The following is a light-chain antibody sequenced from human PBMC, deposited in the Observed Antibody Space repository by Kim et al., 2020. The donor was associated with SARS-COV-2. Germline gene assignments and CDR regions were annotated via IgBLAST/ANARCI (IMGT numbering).Light chain of an antibody. CDR3: QVWESSSDHYV. J-gene: IGLJ1*01. CDR1: NIGSES. Sequence: SYELTQPPSVSVAPGKTARITCGGNNIGSESVHWYQQKPGQAPVLVIYYDSDRPSGIPDRFSGSNSGNTATLTISRVEAGDEADYYCQVWESSSDHYVFGTGTKVTVL. V-gene: IGLV3-21*01. CDR2: YDS.